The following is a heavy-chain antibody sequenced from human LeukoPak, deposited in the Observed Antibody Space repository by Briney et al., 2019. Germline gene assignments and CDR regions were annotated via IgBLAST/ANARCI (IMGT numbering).Heavy chain of an antibody. CDR3: ARGSLLDIVMVAAEYFQH. Sequence: GGSLRLSCAASGFTFRSYTMNWVRQAPGKGLEWVSSISSSSSYIYYADSVKGRFTISRDNAKNSLYLQMNSLRAEDTAVYYCARGSLLDIVMVAAEYFQHWGQGTLVTVSS. D-gene: IGHD3-22*01. V-gene: IGHV3-21*01. CDR2: ISSSSSYI. J-gene: IGHJ1*01. CDR1: GFTFRSYT.